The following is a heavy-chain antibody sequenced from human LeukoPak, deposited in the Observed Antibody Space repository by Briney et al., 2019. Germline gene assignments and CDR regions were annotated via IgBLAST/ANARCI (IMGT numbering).Heavy chain of an antibody. CDR1: GFTFSSYS. CDR3: VKDHGAYDLDS. Sequence: GGSLRLSCAAPGFTFSSYSMHWVRQAPGKGLQWVSHIRSDGSTSYCADSVKGRFTISRDNSKNTLYLQMNSLRPEDTAIYFCVKDHGAYDLDSWGQGTLVTVSS. V-gene: IGHV3-30*02. D-gene: IGHD4-17*01. J-gene: IGHJ4*02. CDR2: IRSDGSTS.